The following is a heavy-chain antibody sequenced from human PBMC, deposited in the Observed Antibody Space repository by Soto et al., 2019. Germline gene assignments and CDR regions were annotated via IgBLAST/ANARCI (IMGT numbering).Heavy chain of an antibody. V-gene: IGHV3-33*01. CDR1: GFTFSSYG. CDR2: IWYDGSNK. CDR3: ARGSGGRSTSRISPDY. J-gene: IGHJ4*02. D-gene: IGHD2-2*01. Sequence: QVQLVESGGGVVQPGRSLRLSCAASGFTFSSYGMHWVRQAAGKGLEWVAVIWYDGSNKYYADSVKGRFTISRDNSKNTLYLQMNSLRAEDTAVYYCARGSGGRSTSRISPDYWGQGTLVTVSS.